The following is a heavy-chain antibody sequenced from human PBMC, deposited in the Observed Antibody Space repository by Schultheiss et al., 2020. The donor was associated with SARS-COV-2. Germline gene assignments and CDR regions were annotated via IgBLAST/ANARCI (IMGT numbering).Heavy chain of an antibody. V-gene: IGHV1-8*02. CDR3: SYGSGRNWFDP. CDR2: MNPNSGNT. D-gene: IGHD3-10*01. J-gene: IGHJ5*02. CDR1: GYTFTSYG. Sequence: ASVKVSCKASGYTFTSYGISWVRQAPGQGLEWMGWMNPNSGNTGYAQKFQGRVTMTRNTSISTAYMELSSLRSEDTAVYYCSYGSGRNWFDPWGQGTLVTVSS.